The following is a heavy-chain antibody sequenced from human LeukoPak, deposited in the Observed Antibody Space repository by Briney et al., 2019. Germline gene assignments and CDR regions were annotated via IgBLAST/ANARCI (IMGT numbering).Heavy chain of an antibody. CDR1: GFIFSRYE. CDR2: IGTSGSIM. CDR3: ARREFYDTSGYLFDY. D-gene: IGHD3-22*01. V-gene: IGHV3-48*03. Sequence: GGSLRLSCVASGFIFSRYEMNWVRQAPGKGLEWLSYIGTSGSIMSYADSVKGRFTTPRDNAKNSLYLQMNSLRAEDTAVYYCARREFYDTSGYLFDYWGQGTLVTVSS. J-gene: IGHJ4*02.